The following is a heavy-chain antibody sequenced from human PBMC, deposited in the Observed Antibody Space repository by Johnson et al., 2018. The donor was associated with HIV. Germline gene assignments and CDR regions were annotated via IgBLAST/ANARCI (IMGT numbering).Heavy chain of an antibody. V-gene: IGHV3-20*04. CDR1: GFTFSNYA. Sequence: VQLVESGGGLVQPGGSLRLSCAASGFTFSNYAMSWVRQAPGKGLQWVSGINWHGGSTGYADSVKGRFTISRDNAKNSLYLQMNSLRAEDTAVYYCARDGYSSGWYGNDAFDIWGQGTMVTVSS. D-gene: IGHD6-19*01. CDR2: INWHGGST. CDR3: ARDGYSSGWYGNDAFDI. J-gene: IGHJ3*02.